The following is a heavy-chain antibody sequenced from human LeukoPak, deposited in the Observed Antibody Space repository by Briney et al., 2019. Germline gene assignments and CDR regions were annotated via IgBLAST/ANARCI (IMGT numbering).Heavy chain of an antibody. Sequence: PGGSLRLSCAASGFTLSSSARSWVRQAPGKGLEWVSVMTEGGATYYADSVRGRFTISRDNSKNMLYLQMNSLRAEDTAVYYCAKLLLDWGQGALVTVSS. CDR1: GFTLSSSA. V-gene: IGHV3-23*01. CDR2: MTEGGAT. CDR3: AKLLLD. J-gene: IGHJ4*02. D-gene: IGHD3-22*01.